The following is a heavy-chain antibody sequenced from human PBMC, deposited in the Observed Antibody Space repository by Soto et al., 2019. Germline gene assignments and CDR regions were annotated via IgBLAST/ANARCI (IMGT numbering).Heavy chain of an antibody. Sequence: PGGSLRLPCAPSGFTFSSYRMNWVRQAPGKRQAWVSYYSSCCSTIYYADSVHSRFNISRGNAKNPQYFRISNLRDTATAAPYCARVPVAARPNYYYYYGMDVWGQGTTVTVSS. CDR2: YSSCCSTI. CDR1: GFTFSSYR. D-gene: IGHD6-6*01. CDR3: ARVPVAARPNYYYYYGMDV. V-gene: IGHV3-48*02. J-gene: IGHJ6*02.